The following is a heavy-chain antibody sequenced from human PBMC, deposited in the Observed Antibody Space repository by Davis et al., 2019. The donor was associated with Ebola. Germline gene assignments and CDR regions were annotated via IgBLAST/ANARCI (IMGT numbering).Heavy chain of an antibody. CDR2: IFKDGST. J-gene: IGHJ5*02. V-gene: IGHV3-53*01. Sequence: GESLKISCAVSGFIVGSAYMSWVRQPPGKGLEWVAVIFKDGSTYYADSVKGRFTISRDNSKNTIDLQMNGLGDEDMAVYHCAREPGHNSGWVDFDPWGPGTHVTVSS. CDR3: AREPGHNSGWVDFDP. D-gene: IGHD1-26*01. CDR1: GFIVGSAY.